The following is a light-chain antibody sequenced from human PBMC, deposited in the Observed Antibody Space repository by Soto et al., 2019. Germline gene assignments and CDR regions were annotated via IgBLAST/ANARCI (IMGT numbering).Light chain of an antibody. Sequence: QSVLTQPPSASVTPGQRVTISCSGSNCFIGSNYFYWYQQVPGRAPELLMYRNNERPSGVPDRFSGSRSGTSASLAISGLRSEDEADYYCAAWDDSLRGWVFGGGTKLTVL. J-gene: IGLJ3*02. CDR3: AAWDDSLRGWV. V-gene: IGLV1-47*01. CDR2: RNN. CDR1: NCFIGSNY.